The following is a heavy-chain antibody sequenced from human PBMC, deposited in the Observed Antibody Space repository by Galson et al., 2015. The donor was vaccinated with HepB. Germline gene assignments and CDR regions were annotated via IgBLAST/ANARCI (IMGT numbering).Heavy chain of an antibody. CDR2: ISYDGSNK. CDR3: ARDVSSSGSNTGLLRTNYYYYGMDV. D-gene: IGHD3-22*01. V-gene: IGHV3-30-3*01. Sequence: SLRLSCAASGFTFSSYAMHWVRQAPGKGLEWVAVISYDGSNKYYADSVKGRFTISRDNSKNTLYLQMNSLRAEDTAVYYCARDVSSSGSNTGLLRTNYYYYGMDVWGQGTTVTVSS. CDR1: GFTFSSYA. J-gene: IGHJ6*02.